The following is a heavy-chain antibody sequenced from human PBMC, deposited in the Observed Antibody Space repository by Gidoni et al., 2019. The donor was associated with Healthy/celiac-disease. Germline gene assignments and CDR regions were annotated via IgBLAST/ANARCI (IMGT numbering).Heavy chain of an antibody. J-gene: IGHJ4*02. CDR1: GFTFSSYA. Sequence: QVQLVESGGGVVQPGRSLRLSCAASGFTFSSYAMHWVRQAPGKGLEWVAVISYDGSNKYYADSVKGRFTISRDNSKNTLYLQMNSLRAEDTAVYYCARERRVIAARRGHFDYWGQGTLVTVSS. CDR2: ISYDGSNK. V-gene: IGHV3-30*04. CDR3: ARERRVIAARRGHFDY. D-gene: IGHD6-6*01.